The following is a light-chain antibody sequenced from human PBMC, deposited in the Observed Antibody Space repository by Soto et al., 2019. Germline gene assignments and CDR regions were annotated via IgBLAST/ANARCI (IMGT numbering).Light chain of an antibody. Sequence: DIQMTQSPSSLSASVGDRVTITCRASQSISSYLNWYQQKPGKAPKLLIYDASSLESGVPSRFSGSGSGTEFTLTISSLQPDDFATYYCQQYRRTFGQGTKVDI. CDR2: DAS. CDR3: QQYRRT. V-gene: IGKV1-5*01. J-gene: IGKJ1*01. CDR1: QSISSY.